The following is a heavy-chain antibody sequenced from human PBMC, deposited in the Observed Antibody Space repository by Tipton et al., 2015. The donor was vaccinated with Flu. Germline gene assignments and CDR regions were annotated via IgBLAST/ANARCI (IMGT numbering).Heavy chain of an antibody. D-gene: IGHD3-22*01. CDR3: ARAGGYFSSGYFDY. V-gene: IGHV3-66*02. CDR2: IYSGGST. CDR1: GFTVSSNY. Sequence: GSLRLSCAASGFTVSSNYMSWVRQAPGKGLEWVSVIYSGGSTYYADSVKGRFTISRDNSKNTLYLQMNSLRAEDTAVYYCARAGGYFSSGYFDYWGQGTLVTVSS. J-gene: IGHJ4*02.